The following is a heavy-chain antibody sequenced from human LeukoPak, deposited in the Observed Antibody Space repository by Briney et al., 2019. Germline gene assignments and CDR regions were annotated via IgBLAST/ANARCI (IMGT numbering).Heavy chain of an antibody. J-gene: IGHJ3*02. Sequence: GGSLRLSCAASGFTFSSYTMNWLRQAPGKGLECVSYINSRGSTISYADSVKGRFTISRDNAKNSLYLQMNSLRAEDTAVYYCARACYYDSSGYCHDAFDIWGQGTMVTVSS. CDR1: GFTFSSYT. CDR3: ARACYYDSSGYCHDAFDI. CDR2: INSRGSTI. V-gene: IGHV3-48*01. D-gene: IGHD3-22*01.